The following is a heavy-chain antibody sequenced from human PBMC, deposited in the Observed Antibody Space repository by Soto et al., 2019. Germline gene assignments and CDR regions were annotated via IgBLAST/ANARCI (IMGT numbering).Heavy chain of an antibody. CDR2: IYWDDDK. J-gene: IGHJ2*01. CDR1: GFSLSTSGVG. CDR3: AHTIRDGGEVRYFDL. V-gene: IGHV2-5*02. D-gene: IGHD4-17*01. Sequence: QITLKESGPTLVKPTQTLTLTCTFPGFSLSTSGVGVGWIRQPPGKALEWLALIYWDDDKRYSPSLKNRLTITKDTSKHQVGRTMTNMDPVDTATYYCAHTIRDGGEVRYFDLWGRGTLVTVS.